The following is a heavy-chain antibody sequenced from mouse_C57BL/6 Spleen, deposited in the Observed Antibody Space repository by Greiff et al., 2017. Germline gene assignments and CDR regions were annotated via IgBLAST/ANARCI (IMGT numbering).Heavy chain of an antibody. V-gene: IGHV1-80*01. Sequence: QVQLQQSGAELVKPGASVKISCKASGYAFSSYWMNWVKQRPGKGLEWIGQIYPGDGDTNYNGKFKGKATLTADKSSSTAYMQLSSLTSEGSAVYFCARDPGSSSAWFAYWGQGTLVTVSA. D-gene: IGHD1-1*01. CDR1: GYAFSSYW. CDR2: IYPGDGDT. J-gene: IGHJ3*01. CDR3: ARDPGSSSAWFAY.